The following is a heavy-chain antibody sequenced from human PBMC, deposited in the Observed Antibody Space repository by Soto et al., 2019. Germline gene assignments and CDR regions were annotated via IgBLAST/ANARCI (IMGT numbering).Heavy chain of an antibody. CDR2: ISGSGGST. J-gene: IGHJ4*02. CDR3: AKAVAGTPIGDY. Sequence: EVQLLESGGGLVQPGGSLRLSCAASGFTFSSYAMSWVRQAPGKGLEWVSAISGSGGSTYYADSVKGRFTISRDNSKNTLYLQMSGLRAEDTGGYCCAKAVAGTPIGDYWGQGTLVTVSS. V-gene: IGHV3-23*01. CDR1: GFTFSSYA. D-gene: IGHD6-19*01.